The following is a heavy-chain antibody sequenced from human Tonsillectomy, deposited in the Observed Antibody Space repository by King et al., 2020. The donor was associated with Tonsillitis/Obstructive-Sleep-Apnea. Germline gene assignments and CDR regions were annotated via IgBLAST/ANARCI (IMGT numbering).Heavy chain of an antibody. J-gene: IGHJ4*02. CDR2: ISYDGSYK. D-gene: IGHD3-10*01. CDR1: GVTFSRYG. CDR3: AKAREVDNYGSYYFDY. V-gene: IGHV3-30*18. Sequence: VQLVESGGGVVQSGRSLRLSCAASGVTFSRYGMHWVRQAPGKGLEWVAIISYDGSYKYYADSVNGRFTISRDNTKNTLYLQMNSLRAEDTAVYYCAKAREVDNYGSYYFDYWGQGTLATVSS.